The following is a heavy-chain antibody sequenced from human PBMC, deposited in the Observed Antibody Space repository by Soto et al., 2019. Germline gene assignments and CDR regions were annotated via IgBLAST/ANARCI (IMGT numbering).Heavy chain of an antibody. D-gene: IGHD4-17*01. CDR1: GGTFSSYT. Sequence: ASVKVSCKASGGTFSSYTISWVRQAPGQGLEWMGRIIPILGIANYAQKFQGRVTITADKSTSTAYMELSSLRSEDTAVYYCATSSLMPWGTVTYGDYYYYMDVWGKGTTVTVSS. CDR3: ATSSLMPWGTVTYGDYYYYMDV. CDR2: IIPILGIA. J-gene: IGHJ6*03. V-gene: IGHV1-69*02.